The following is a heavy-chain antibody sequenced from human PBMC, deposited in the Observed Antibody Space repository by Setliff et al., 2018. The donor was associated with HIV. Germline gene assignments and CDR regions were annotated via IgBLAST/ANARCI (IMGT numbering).Heavy chain of an antibody. Sequence: ETLSLTCAVSGGSISSNKWWSWVRQPPGKGLEWVSAISGSGGSTYYADSVKGRFTISRDNSKNTLYLQMNSLRAEDTAVYYCARGPTSRYFDWSFSGARGTFNYWGQGTLVTVSS. D-gene: IGHD3-9*01. V-gene: IGHV3-23*01. CDR2: ISGSGGST. CDR3: ARGPTSRYFDWSFSGARGTFNY. CDR1: GGSISSNK. J-gene: IGHJ4*02.